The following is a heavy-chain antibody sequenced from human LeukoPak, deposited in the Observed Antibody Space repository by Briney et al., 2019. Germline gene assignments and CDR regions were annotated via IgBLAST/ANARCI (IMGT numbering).Heavy chain of an antibody. J-gene: IGHJ4*02. V-gene: IGHV3-33*01. CDR1: AFTFSSYG. D-gene: IGHD1-26*01. Sequence: GGSLRLSCAASAFTFSSYGMHWVRQTPDKGREWVAVICTDGSNKYYADSMKGRFTISRDNSTNTLYLQMNSLRAEDTAVYYCASGSGSFSGGFDYWGQGTLVTVSS. CDR2: ICTDGSNK. CDR3: ASGSGSFSGGFDY.